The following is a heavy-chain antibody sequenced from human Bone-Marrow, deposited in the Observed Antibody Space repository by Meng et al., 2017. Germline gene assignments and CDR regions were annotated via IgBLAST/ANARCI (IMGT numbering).Heavy chain of an antibody. CDR3: ARDHWGSGSPYYFDY. CDR1: GYTFTSYA. V-gene: IGHV1-3*01. Sequence: QVQLVQAGVEVQKPGASVKGSCKASGYTFTSYAMHWVRQAPGQRLEWMGWINAGNGNTKYSQKFQGRVTITRDTSASTAYMELSSLRSEDTAVYYCARDHWGSGSPYYFDYWGQGTLVTVSS. J-gene: IGHJ4*02. CDR2: INAGNGNT. D-gene: IGHD3-10*01.